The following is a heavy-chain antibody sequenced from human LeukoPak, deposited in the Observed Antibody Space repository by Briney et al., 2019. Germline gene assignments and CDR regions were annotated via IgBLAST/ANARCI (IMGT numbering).Heavy chain of an antibody. CDR3: ARSRYSGEYSHYLDY. CDR2: ISSRSGYI. J-gene: IGHJ4*02. V-gene: IGHV3-21*01. CDR1: GFSFSNYI. D-gene: IGHD5-12*01. Sequence: GGSLRLSCAASGFSFSNYIMNWVRQAPGKGLEWVSSISSRSGYIYYADSVKGRFTISRDNAKNSLYLQMDSLRAEDMAVYYCARSRYSGEYSHYLDYWGQGTLVTVSS.